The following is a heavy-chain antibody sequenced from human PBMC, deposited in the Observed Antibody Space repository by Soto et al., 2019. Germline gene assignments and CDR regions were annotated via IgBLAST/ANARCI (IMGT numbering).Heavy chain of an antibody. V-gene: IGHV3-72*01. J-gene: IGHJ4*02. D-gene: IGHD6-19*01. Sequence: EVQLVESGGGLVQPGGSLRLACAASGFTFNDHYMDWVRQAPGQGLEWIGRSKNKGNRFTTDYSASVEGRFTVSRDDFARSFYLQMSGLRTEDTAVYYCASPQRRTGGWSYYWGQGTLVTVSS. CDR3: ASPQRRTGGWSYY. CDR1: GFTFNDHY. CDR2: SKNKGNRFTT.